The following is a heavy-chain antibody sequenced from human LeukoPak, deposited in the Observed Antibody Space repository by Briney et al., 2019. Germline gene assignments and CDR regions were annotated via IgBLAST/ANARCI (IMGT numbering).Heavy chain of an antibody. D-gene: IGHD3-22*01. CDR1: GGSISSSSYY. CDR2: IYYSGST. CDR3: ARGVSARGSGYAKGAFDI. V-gene: IGHV4-39*07. J-gene: IGHJ3*02. Sequence: SETLSLTCTVSGGSISSSSYYWGWIRQPPGKGLEWIGSIYYSGSTYYNPSLKSRVTISVDTSKNQFSLKLSSVTAADTAVYYCARGVSARGSGYAKGAFDIWGQGTMVTVSS.